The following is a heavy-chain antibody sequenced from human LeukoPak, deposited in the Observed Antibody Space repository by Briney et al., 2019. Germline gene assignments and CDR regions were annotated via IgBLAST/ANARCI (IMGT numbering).Heavy chain of an antibody. CDR1: GGTFSSYA. D-gene: IGHD2-15*01. J-gene: IGHJ5*02. CDR3: ARKPSGQPNWFDP. CDR2: IIPIFGTA. Sequence: SVKVSCKASGGTFSSYAISWVRQAPGQGLEWMGGIIPIFGTANYAQKFQGRVTITADESTSTAYMELSSLRSEDTAVYYCARKPSGQPNWFDPWGQGTLVTVSS. V-gene: IGHV1-69*13.